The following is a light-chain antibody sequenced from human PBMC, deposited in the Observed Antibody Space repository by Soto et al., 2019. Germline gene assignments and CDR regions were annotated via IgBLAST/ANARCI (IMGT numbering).Light chain of an antibody. CDR2: GAS. CDR3: QQYNKWPRT. CDR1: QRVSKN. J-gene: IGKJ1*01. Sequence: EIVMTQSPATLSVSPGERAALSCRASQRVSKNLVWYQQRPGQATRLLIYGASSRATGIQARFSGSGSGTEFTLTISSLQSEEFAVYYCQQYNKWPRTFGKGTKGEIK. V-gene: IGKV3-15*01.